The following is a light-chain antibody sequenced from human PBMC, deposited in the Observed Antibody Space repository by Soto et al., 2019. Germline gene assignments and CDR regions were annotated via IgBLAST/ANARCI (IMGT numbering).Light chain of an antibody. CDR3: QTWGTGIRV. CDR2: LNSDGSH. Sequence: QPVLPQSPSASASLGASVKLTCTLSSGHSSYAIAWHQQQPEKGPRDLMKLNSDGSHSKGDGIPDRFSGSSSGAERYLTISSLQSEDEADYYCQTWGTGIRVFGTGTKLTVL. CDR1: SGHSSYA. J-gene: IGLJ1*01. V-gene: IGLV4-69*01.